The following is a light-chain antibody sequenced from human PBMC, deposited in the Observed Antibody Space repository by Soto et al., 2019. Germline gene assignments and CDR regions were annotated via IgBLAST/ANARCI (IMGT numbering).Light chain of an antibody. V-gene: IGKV3-20*01. J-gene: IGKJ1*01. CDR2: GAS. CDR1: QSITNNY. CDR3: HQYGSSTWT. Sequence: EIVLTQSPDTLSLSPGERATFSCRATQSITNNYVAWYQQKPGQAPRLLIYGASRRATGIPDRISGSGSGTDFTLSITRLEPEDFAVYYCHQYGSSTWTFGQGTKVDIK.